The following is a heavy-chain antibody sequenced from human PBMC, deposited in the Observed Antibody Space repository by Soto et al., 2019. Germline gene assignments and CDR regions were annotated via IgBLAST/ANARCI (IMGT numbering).Heavy chain of an antibody. CDR2: IYHSGST. J-gene: IGHJ4*02. V-gene: IGHV4-38-2*01. D-gene: IGHD3-22*01. CDR1: GYSIISGYD. Sequence: SETLSLTCAVSGYSIISGYDLGLIRQPPGKGLEWIGSIYHSGSTYYNPSLKSRVTISVDTSKNQFSLKLSSVTAADTAVYYCASGVVVTLFDYWGQGTLVTVSS. CDR3: ASGVVVTLFDY.